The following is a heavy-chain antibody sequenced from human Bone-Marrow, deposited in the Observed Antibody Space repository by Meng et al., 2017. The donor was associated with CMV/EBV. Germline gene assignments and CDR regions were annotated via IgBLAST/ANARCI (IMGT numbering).Heavy chain of an antibody. Sequence: ETLSLTCTVSGGSISSYYWSWIRQPPGKGLVWVSRINSDGSSTSYADSVKGRFTISRDNAKNTLYLQMNSLRAEDTAVYYCARDDCSSTSCYEAAFDIWGQGTMVTVSS. J-gene: IGHJ3*02. CDR1: GGSISSYY. V-gene: IGHV3-74*01. CDR3: ARDDCSSTSCYEAAFDI. D-gene: IGHD2-2*01. CDR2: INSDGSST.